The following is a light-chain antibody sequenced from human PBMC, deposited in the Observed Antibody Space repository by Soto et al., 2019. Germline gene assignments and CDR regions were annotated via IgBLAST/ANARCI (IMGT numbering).Light chain of an antibody. CDR1: SSDVGGYNY. J-gene: IGLJ1*01. CDR3: SLYTSSSSTPYV. CDR2: EVS. Sequence: QSALTQPASVSGSPGQSITISCTGTSSDVGGYNYVSWYQQHPGKAPKLLIYEVSNRPSGVSYRFSGSKSGNTASLTISGLQAEDEADYYCSLYTSSSSTPYVVGTGTKLTVL. V-gene: IGLV2-14*01.